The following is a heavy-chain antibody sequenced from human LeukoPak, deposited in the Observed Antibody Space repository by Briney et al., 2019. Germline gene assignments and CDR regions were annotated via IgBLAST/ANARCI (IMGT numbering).Heavy chain of an antibody. CDR3: ARVDGKDLDY. CDR2: ISSSSGSI. Sequence: VSYISSSSGSIYYADSVKGRFTISRDNAKNSLYLQMNSLRAEDTAVYYCARVDGKDLDYWGQGTLVTVSS. D-gene: IGHD6-19*01. V-gene: IGHV3-48*04. J-gene: IGHJ4*02.